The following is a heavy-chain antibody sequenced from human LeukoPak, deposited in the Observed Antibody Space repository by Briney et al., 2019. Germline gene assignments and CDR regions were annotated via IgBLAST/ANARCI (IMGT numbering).Heavy chain of an antibody. D-gene: IGHD5-24*01. J-gene: IGHJ3*02. V-gene: IGHV3-21*01. CDR3: AREHNVEMATIGGAFDI. CDR2: ISSSSSYI. Sequence: PGGSLRLSCAASGFTFSSYAMSWVRQAPGKGLEWVSSISSSSSYIYYADSVKGRFTISRDNAKNSLYLQMNSLRAEDTAVYYCAREHNVEMATIGGAFDIWGQGTMVTVSS. CDR1: GFTFSSYA.